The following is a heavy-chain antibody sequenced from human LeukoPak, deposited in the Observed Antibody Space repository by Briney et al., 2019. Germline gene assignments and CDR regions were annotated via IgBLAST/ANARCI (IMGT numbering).Heavy chain of an antibody. Sequence: GGTLRLSCAPSGFTFSRHGMHWVRQAPGKGLEWVAIISNDGSRKYYAHSVECRFTISRDNSKNTLYLQMDSLRAEDTAVYYCARDRAWNYFDYWGQGTLVTVSS. CDR3: ARDRAWNYFDY. V-gene: IGHV3-30*03. CDR1: GFTFSRHG. D-gene: IGHD3-3*01. J-gene: IGHJ4*02. CDR2: ISNDGSRK.